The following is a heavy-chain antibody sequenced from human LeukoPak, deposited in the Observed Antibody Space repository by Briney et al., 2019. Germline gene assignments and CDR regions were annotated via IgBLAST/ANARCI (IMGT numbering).Heavy chain of an antibody. D-gene: IGHD3-3*01. CDR2: IKQDGSEK. V-gene: IGHV3-7*01. CDR1: GFTFSSYW. J-gene: IGHJ6*03. Sequence: GGSLGLSCAASGFTFSSYWMSWVRQAPGKGLEWVANIKQDGSEKYYVDSVKGRFTISRDNAKNSLYLQMNSLRAEDTAVYYCASLRKFGVVIIHYYYYYYMDVWGKGTTVTVSS. CDR3: ASLRKFGVVIIHYYYYYYMDV.